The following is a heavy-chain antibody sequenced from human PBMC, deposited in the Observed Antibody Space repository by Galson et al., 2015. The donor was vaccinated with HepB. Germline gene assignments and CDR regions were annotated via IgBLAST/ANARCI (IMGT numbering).Heavy chain of an antibody. J-gene: IGHJ6*02. D-gene: IGHD6-13*01. V-gene: IGHV1-69*02. CDR3: EGIAAEYTGPDYYGRDV. CDR1: GGTFSSYT. Sequence: SVKVSCKASGGTFSSYTISWVRQAPGQGLEWMGRIIPILGIANYAQKFQGRVTITADKSTSTAYMELSSLRSEDTAVYYCEGIAAEYTGPDYYGRDVWGQGTTVTVSS. CDR2: IIPILGIA.